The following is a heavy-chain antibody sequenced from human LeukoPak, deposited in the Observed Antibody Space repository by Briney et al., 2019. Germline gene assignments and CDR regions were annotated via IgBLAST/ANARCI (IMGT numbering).Heavy chain of an antibody. D-gene: IGHD6-6*01. V-gene: IGHV3-30-3*01. J-gene: IGHJ4*02. CDR2: ISYDGSNK. Sequence: GRSLRLSCAASGFTFSSYAMHWVRQAPGKGLEWVAVISYDGSNKYYADSVKGRFTISRDNSKNTLYLQMNSLRAEDTAAYYCARVDSSSSFYYWGQGTLVTVSS. CDR3: ARVDSSSSFYY. CDR1: GFTFSSYA.